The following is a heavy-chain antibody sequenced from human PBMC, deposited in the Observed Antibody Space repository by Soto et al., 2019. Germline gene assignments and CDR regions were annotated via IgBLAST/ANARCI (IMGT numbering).Heavy chain of an antibody. CDR2: IIPIFGTA. J-gene: IGHJ3*02. V-gene: IGHV1-69*06. CDR3: ARVGRDGYKPWWAVGAFDI. CDR1: GGTFSSYA. Sequence: SVKVSCKASGGTFSSYAISWVRQAPGQGLEWMGGIIPIFGTANYAQKFQGRVTITADKSTSTAYMELSSLRSEDTAVYYCARVGRDGYKPWWAVGAFDIWGQATMVTVS. D-gene: IGHD2-8*02.